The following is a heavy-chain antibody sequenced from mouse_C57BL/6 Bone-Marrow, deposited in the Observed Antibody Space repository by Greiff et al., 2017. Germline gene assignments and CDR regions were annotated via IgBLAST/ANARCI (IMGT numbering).Heavy chain of an antibody. V-gene: IGHV1-80*01. CDR2: IYPGDGDT. CDR3: ARDHYYCSSYAMDY. D-gene: IGHD1-1*01. CDR1: GYAFSSSW. J-gene: IGHJ4*01. Sequence: QVHVKQSGAELVKPGASVKISCKASGYAFSSSWMNWVKQRPGKGLEWIGQIYPGDGDTNYNGKFKGKATLTADKSSSTAYMQLSSLTSADSAVYFCARDHYYCSSYAMDYWGQGTSVTVSS.